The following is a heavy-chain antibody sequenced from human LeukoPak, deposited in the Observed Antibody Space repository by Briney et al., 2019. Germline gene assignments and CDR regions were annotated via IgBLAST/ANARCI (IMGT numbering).Heavy chain of an antibody. J-gene: IGHJ6*02. V-gene: IGHV3-23*01. Sequence: GGSLRLSCAASGFTFSSYAMSWVRQAPGKGLEWVSGISTSGGSTSYADSVKGRFTISRDNPRNTLYMQMNSLRAEDTAVYYCARPVRVWGYNHMDVWGQGTTVTVSS. CDR3: ARPVRVWGYNHMDV. CDR2: ISTSGGST. CDR1: GFTFSSYA. D-gene: IGHD5-18*01.